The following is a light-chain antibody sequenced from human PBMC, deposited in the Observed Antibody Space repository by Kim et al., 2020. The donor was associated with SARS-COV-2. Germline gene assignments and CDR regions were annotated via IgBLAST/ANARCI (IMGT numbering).Light chain of an antibody. Sequence: GQSVTISLTGTSSDIGGYNYVSWYQQYPGTAPHLMISEVTTRPSGVPDRFSGSKSGNTASLTVSGLQADDEAVYYCCSYAGNNNVVFGGGTQLTVL. V-gene: IGLV2-8*01. CDR2: EVT. CDR1: SSDIGGYNY. J-gene: IGLJ2*01. CDR3: CSYAGNNNVV.